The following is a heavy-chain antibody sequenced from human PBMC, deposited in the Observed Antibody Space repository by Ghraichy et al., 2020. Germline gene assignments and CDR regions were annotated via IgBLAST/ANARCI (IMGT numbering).Heavy chain of an antibody. V-gene: IGHV3-21*01. CDR2: ISSSSSYI. Sequence: GGSLRLSCAASGFTFSSYSMNWVRQAPGKGLEWVSSISSSSSYIYYADSVKGRFTISRDNAKNLLYLQMNSLRAEDTAVYYCARDMRGDYADYYYGMDVWGQGTTVTVSS. CDR3: ARDMRGDYADYYYGMDV. J-gene: IGHJ6*02. D-gene: IGHD3-16*01. CDR1: GFTFSSYS.